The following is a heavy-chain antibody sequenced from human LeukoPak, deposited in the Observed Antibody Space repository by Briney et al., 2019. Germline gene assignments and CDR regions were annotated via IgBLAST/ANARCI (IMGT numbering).Heavy chain of an antibody. CDR3: ATLEDYGDYAGHYFDY. Sequence: ASVKVSCKASGYTFTGYYMHWVRQAPGQGLEWMGWINPNSGGTNYAQKFQGRVTMTRDTSISTAYMELSRLRSDDTAVYYCATLEDYGDYAGHYFDYWGQGTLVTVSS. J-gene: IGHJ4*02. V-gene: IGHV1-2*02. D-gene: IGHD4-17*01. CDR1: GYTFTGYY. CDR2: INPNSGGT.